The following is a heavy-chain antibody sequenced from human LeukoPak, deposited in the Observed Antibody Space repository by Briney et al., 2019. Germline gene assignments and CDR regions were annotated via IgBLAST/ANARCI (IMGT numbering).Heavy chain of an antibody. CDR3: ARDSPHYDILTGYHYYYYYGMDV. V-gene: IGHV4-34*01. J-gene: IGHJ6*02. CDR1: GGSFSGYY. D-gene: IGHD3-9*01. Sequence: PSETLSLTCAVYGGSFSGYYWSWIRQPPGKGLEWIGEINHSGSTNYNPSLKSRVTISVDTSKNQFSLKLSSVTAADTAVYYCARDSPHYDILTGYHYYYYYGMDVWGQGTTVTVSS. CDR2: INHSGST.